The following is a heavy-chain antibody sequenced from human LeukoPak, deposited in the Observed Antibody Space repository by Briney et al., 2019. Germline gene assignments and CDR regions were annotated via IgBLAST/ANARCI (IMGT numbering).Heavy chain of an antibody. CDR2: INHNGNVN. J-gene: IGHJ4*02. V-gene: IGHV3-7*01. Sequence: GGSLRLSCAASGFTFSSYWMNWARQAPGKGLEWVASINHNGNVNYYVDSVKGRFTISRDNAKNTLYLQMNSLRAEDTAVYYCARDRAYSGGDPKHFDYWGQGTLVTVSS. CDR1: GFTFSSYW. CDR3: ARDRAYSGGDPKHFDY. D-gene: IGHD1-26*01.